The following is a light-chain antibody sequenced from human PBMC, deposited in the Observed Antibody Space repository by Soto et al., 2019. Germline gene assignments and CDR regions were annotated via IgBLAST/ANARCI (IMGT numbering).Light chain of an antibody. V-gene: IGKV3-15*01. CDR1: QSVSSR. CDR3: QQYHNWPLT. CDR2: GAS. J-gene: IGKJ4*01. Sequence: EIVLTQSPVTLSLSPGERATLSCRASQSVSSRLAWYQHKSGQAPRLLISGASTRATGLPARFSGSGSGTEFTLTISSLQSEDFAVYYCQQYHNWPLTFGGGTKVDIK.